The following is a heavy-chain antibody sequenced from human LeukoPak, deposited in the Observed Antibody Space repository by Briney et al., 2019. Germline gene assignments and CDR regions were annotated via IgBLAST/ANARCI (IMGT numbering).Heavy chain of an antibody. V-gene: IGHV3-23*01. D-gene: IGHD6-13*01. J-gene: IGHJ4*02. Sequence: GGSLRLSCVASGFTFSNYVMSWVRQAPGKGLEWVSGVSGSGGSTYYADSVKGRFTISRDNSKNTLYLQMNGLRAEDTAVYYCVKPGSTWYADYWGQGTLVTVSS. CDR1: GFTFSNYV. CDR3: VKPGSTWYADY. CDR2: VSGSGGST.